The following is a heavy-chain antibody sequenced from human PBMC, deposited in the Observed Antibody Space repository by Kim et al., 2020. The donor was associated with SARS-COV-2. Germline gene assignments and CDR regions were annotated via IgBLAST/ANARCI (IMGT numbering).Heavy chain of an antibody. J-gene: IGHJ3*02. CDR2: ST. V-gene: IGHV4-4*07. CDR3: ARELRHAFDI. Sequence: STNYNPPLKSRVTMSVDTSKNQFSLKLSSVDAADTAVYYCARELRHAFDIWGQGTMVTVSS. D-gene: IGHD4-17*01.